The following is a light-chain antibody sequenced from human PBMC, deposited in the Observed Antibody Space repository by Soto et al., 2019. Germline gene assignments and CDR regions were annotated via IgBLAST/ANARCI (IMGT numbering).Light chain of an antibody. Sequence: EIVMTQSPATLSVFPGERATLSCRASQNIRRNLAWYQQKPGQAPSLLIYGASTRATGTTAIFSGSGTGTEFTLTISSVQSEDFLFYYCRQSNNWSPSFGQGTRLEIK. CDR2: GAS. V-gene: IGKV3-15*01. CDR3: RQSNNWSPS. CDR1: QNIRRN. J-gene: IGKJ5*01.